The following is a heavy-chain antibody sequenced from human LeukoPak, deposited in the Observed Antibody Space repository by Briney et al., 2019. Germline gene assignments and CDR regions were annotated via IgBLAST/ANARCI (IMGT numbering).Heavy chain of an antibody. Sequence: SETLSLTCAVYGGSFSGYYWSWIRQPPGKGLEWIGEINHSGSTNYNPSLKSRVTISVDTSKNQFSLKLSSVTAADTAVYYCARAPLWSGYYSFDYWGQGTLVTVSS. CDR2: INHSGST. J-gene: IGHJ4*02. V-gene: IGHV4-34*01. CDR3: ARAPLWSGYYSFDY. CDR1: GGSFSGYY. D-gene: IGHD3-3*01.